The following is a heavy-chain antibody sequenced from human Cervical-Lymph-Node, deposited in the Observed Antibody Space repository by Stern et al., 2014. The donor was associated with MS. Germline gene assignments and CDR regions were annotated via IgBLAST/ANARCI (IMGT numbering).Heavy chain of an antibody. J-gene: IGHJ6*02. CDR2: ISAYNGNT. Sequence: QVQLVQSGAEVKKPGASVKVSCKASGYTFTNFGFSWVRQAPGQGLEWMGWISAYNGNTKNIKKFQGRVTMTTDTSTSTAYLELRSLRSDDTAVYYCAREGYCSSTDCYKGFFYGMDVWGQGTTVTVSS. V-gene: IGHV1-18*01. D-gene: IGHD2-2*02. CDR3: AREGYCSSTDCYKGFFYGMDV. CDR1: GYTFTNFG.